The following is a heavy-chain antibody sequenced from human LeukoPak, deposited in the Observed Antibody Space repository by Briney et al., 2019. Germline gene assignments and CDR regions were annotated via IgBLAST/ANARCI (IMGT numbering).Heavy chain of an antibody. CDR2: IYYSGSI. CDR1: GGSISSGGYY. J-gene: IGHJ4*02. V-gene: IGHV4-31*03. CDR3: ARGEDYYDSSGQSITFGY. Sequence: SETLSLTCTVSGGSISSGGYYWSWIRQHPGKGLEWIGYIYYSGSIYYNPSLKSRVTISVDTSKNQFSLKLSSVTAADTAVYYCARGEDYYDSSGQSITFGYWGQGTLVTVSS. D-gene: IGHD3-22*01.